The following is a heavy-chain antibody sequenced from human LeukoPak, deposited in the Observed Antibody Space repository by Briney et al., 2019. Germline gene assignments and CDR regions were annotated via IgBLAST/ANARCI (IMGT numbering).Heavy chain of an antibody. Sequence: SETLSLTCTVSGGSISSYYWSWIRQPAGKGLEWIGRIYTSGSTNYNPSLKSRVTMSVDTSKNQFSLKLSSVTAADTDVYYCARDNTAVVPAALDYFDYWGQGTLVTVSS. CDR2: IYTSGST. CDR1: GGSISSYY. V-gene: IGHV4-4*07. J-gene: IGHJ4*02. D-gene: IGHD2-2*01. CDR3: ARDNTAVVPAALDYFDY.